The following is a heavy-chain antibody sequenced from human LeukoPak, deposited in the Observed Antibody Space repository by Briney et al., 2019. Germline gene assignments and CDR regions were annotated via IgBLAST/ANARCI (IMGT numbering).Heavy chain of an antibody. CDR3: DYYYDSSGISV. CDR1: GGSISSSSYY. J-gene: IGHJ4*02. V-gene: IGHV4-39*01. CDR2: IYYSGST. D-gene: IGHD3-22*01. Sequence: PSETLPLTCTVSGGSISSSSYYWGWIRQPPGKGLEWIGSIYYSGSTYYNPSLKSRVTISVDTSKNQFSLKLSSVTAADTAVYYCDYYYDSSGISVWGQGTLVTVSS.